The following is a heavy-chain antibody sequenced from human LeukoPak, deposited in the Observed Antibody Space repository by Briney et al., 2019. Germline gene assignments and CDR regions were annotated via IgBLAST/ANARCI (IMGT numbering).Heavy chain of an antibody. CDR3: ARGRRTHTATADY. J-gene: IGHJ4*02. V-gene: IGHV4-34*01. Sequence: SETLSLTCAVYGGSFSGYYRSWIRQPPGKGLEWIGEINHSGSTNYNPSLKSRVTISVDTSKNQFSLKLSSVTAADTAVYYRARGRRTHTATADYWGQGALVTVSS. CDR2: INHSGST. CDR1: GGSFSGYY. D-gene: IGHD5-18*01.